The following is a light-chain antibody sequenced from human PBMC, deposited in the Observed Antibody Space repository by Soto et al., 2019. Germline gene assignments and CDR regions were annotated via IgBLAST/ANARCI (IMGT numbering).Light chain of an antibody. CDR2: GAS. J-gene: IGKJ5*01. V-gene: IGKV1-9*01. CDR3: QQLHSYPIT. CDR1: QGVSSY. Sequence: IQLTQSPSSLSASVGDRVTITCRASQGVSSYFAWYQQKPGKAPKLLIYGASTLQSGVPSRFSGSESGTDYTLTIRSMPTEDFASYSCQQLHSYPITFGQGTRLEIK.